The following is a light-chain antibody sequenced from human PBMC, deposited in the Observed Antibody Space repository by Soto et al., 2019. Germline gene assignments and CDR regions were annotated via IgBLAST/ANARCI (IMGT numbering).Light chain of an antibody. CDR3: SSHTSSTTWV. CDR1: SSDVGGYNY. J-gene: IGLJ3*02. Sequence: QSALTQPASVSGSPGQSITISCTGTSSDVGGYNYVSWYQQHPGKAPKLMIYEVSNRPSGVSNRFSGSKSGNTASLTISGLQAEDEADYYCSSHTSSTTWVFGGGTKLIVL. CDR2: EVS. V-gene: IGLV2-14*01.